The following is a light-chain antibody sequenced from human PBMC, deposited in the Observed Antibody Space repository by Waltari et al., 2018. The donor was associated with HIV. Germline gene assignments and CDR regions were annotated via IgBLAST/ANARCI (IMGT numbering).Light chain of an antibody. V-gene: IGKV3-15*01. CDR3: QQYNNWPPWT. CDR1: QSVSTN. CDR2: VAS. J-gene: IGKJ1*01. Sequence: VMTQSPATLSVSTGKRATLSCRASQSVSTNLAWYQQKPVQAPRLLIYVASIRATGIPGRYSGSGSGTEFTLTISSLQSEDFAVYYCQQYNNWPPWTFGQGTKVE.